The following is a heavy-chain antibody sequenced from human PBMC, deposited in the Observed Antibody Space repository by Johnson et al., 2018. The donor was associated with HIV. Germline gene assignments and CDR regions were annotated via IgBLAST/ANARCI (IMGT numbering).Heavy chain of an antibody. V-gene: IGHV3-20*04. Sequence: MLLVESGGGVVRPGGSLRLSCAASGFTFDDYGMSWVRQAPGKGLEWVSGINWNGGSKGYGDSVKGRFTISRDNAKNSLYMQMNSLRAEDTAVYYCARVTMIVVVMQAFYIWGQGTMVTVSS. CDR1: GFTFDDYG. D-gene: IGHD3-22*01. CDR2: INWNGGSK. CDR3: ARVTMIVVVMQAFYI. J-gene: IGHJ3*02.